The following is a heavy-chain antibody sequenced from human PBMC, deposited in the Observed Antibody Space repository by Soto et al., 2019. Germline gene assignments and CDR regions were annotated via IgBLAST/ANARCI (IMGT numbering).Heavy chain of an antibody. V-gene: IGHV3-53*01. CDR3: AKDGRGSGSHYNSFGY. Sequence: EVQLVESGGGLIQPGGSLKLSCAASGFTVGNNYMSWVRQAPGKGLEWVSLIYSTGTTKYADSVKGRFTVSRHNAKNTLYLQINSLRAEDTAVYYCAKDGRGSGSHYNSFGYWGQGTLVTVSS. CDR2: IYSTGTT. CDR1: GFTVGNNY. J-gene: IGHJ4*02. D-gene: IGHD3-10*01.